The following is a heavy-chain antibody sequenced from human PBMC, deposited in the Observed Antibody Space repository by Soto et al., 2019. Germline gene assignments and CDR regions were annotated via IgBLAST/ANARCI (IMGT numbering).Heavy chain of an antibody. CDR1: GFTFSSYS. CDR2: ISSSSSTI. CDR3: ARAFLKAKVYCSSTSCPIGWYFDL. Sequence: GGSLRLSCAASGFTFSSYSMNWVRQAPGKGLEWVSYISSSSSTIYYADSVKGRFTISRDNAKNSLYLQMNSLRAEDTAVYYCARAFLKAKVYCSSTSCPIGWYFDLWGRGTLVTVSS. V-gene: IGHV3-48*01. D-gene: IGHD2-2*01. J-gene: IGHJ2*01.